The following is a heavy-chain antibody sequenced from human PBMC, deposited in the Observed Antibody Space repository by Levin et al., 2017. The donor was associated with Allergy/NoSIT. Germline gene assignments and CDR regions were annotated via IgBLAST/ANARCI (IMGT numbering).Heavy chain of an antibody. D-gene: IGHD1-7*01. CDR2: IYYSGST. V-gene: IGHV4-39*01. CDR1: GGSISSSSYY. Sequence: ASETLSLTCTVSGGSISSSSYYWGWIRQPPGKGLEWIGSIYYSGSTYYNPSLKSRVTISVDTSKNQFSLKLSSVTAADTAVYYCARQREYNWNYVYFDYWGQGTLVTVSS. CDR3: ARQREYNWNYVYFDY. J-gene: IGHJ4*02.